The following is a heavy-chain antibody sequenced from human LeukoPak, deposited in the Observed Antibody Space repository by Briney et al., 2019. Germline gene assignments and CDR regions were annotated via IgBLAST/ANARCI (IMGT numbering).Heavy chain of an antibody. CDR3: ARVDNSGEGYFDC. V-gene: IGHV3-53*01. CDR2: IYSGGST. CDR1: GFTVSSSY. Sequence: GGSLRLSCAASGFTVSSSYMGWVRQAPGKGLEWISVIYSGGSTYYADSVNGRLRISRDNSKNTVYLQMNILRAEDTAMYYCARVDNSGEGYFDCWGQGTLVTVSS. J-gene: IGHJ4*02. D-gene: IGHD2-2*03.